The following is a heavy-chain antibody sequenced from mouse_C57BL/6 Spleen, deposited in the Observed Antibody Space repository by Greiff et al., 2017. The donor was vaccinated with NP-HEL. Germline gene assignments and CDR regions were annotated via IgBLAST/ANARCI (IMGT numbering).Heavy chain of an antibody. CDR2: ISSGGDYI. J-gene: IGHJ2*01. D-gene: IGHD2-2*01. Sequence: EVHLVESGEGLVKPGGSLKLSCAASGFTFSSYAMSWVRQTPEKRLEWVAYISSGGDYIYYADTVKGRFTISRDNARNTLYLQMSSLKSEDTAMYYCTRAIYGYDGGYFDYWGQGTTLTVSS. V-gene: IGHV5-9-1*02. CDR3: TRAIYGYDGGYFDY. CDR1: GFTFSSYA.